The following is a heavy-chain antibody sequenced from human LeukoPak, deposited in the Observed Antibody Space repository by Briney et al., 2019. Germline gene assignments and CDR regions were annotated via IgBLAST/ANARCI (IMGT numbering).Heavy chain of an antibody. CDR1: GGSFSGYY. J-gene: IGHJ4*02. V-gene: IGHV4-34*01. CDR3: ARGASPREGDSGSYYNSDFDY. CDR2: INHSGST. D-gene: IGHD3-10*01. Sequence: SETLSLTCAVYGGSFSGYYWSWIRQPPGKGLEWIGEINHSGSTNYNPSLKSRVTISVDTSKNQFSLKLSSVTAADTAVYYCARGASPREGDSGSYYNSDFDYWGQGTLVTVSS.